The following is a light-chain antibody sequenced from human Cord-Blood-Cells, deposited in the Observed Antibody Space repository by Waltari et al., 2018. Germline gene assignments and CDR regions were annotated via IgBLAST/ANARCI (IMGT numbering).Light chain of an antibody. CDR3: SSYTSSSTLV. J-gene: IGLJ1*01. CDR1: SSDVGGYNY. Sequence: QSALTQPASVSGSSGQSITLSCTGNSSDVGGYNYVSWYQQHPGKAPKLMIYDVSNRPSGVSKRFSGSKSGNTASLTISGLQAEDEADYYCSSYTSSSTLVFGTGTKVTVL. V-gene: IGLV2-14*01. CDR2: DVS.